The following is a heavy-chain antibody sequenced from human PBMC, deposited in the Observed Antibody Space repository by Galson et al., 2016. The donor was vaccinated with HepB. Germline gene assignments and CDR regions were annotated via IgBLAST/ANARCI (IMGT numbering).Heavy chain of an antibody. CDR2: INGDGSSI. CDR1: GFTFSSYW. D-gene: IGHD3-10*01. Sequence: SLRLSCAASGFTFSSYWMHWVRQAPGKGLVWVSHINGDGSSIDYADSVKGRFIISRDNAKNTLYLQMNSLRAEDTAVYFCARDLRYYGSGTYFYYYDYWGQGTLVTVSS. J-gene: IGHJ4*02. V-gene: IGHV3-74*01. CDR3: ARDLRYYGSGTYFYYYDY.